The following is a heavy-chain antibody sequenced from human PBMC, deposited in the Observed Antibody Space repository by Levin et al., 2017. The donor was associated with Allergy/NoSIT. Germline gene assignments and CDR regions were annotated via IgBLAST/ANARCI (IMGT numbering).Heavy chain of an antibody. D-gene: IGHD6-13*01. V-gene: IGHV3-7*04. Sequence: PGESLKISCTASGFTFSSYWMSWVRPAPGKGLEWVANIKQDGSDKFYVDSVKGRFTISRDNAKNSLYLQMNSLSGDDTAVYYGARVYRSSSGYGMDVWGQGTTVTVSS. J-gene: IGHJ6*02. CDR2: IKQDGSDK. CDR1: GFTFSSYW. CDR3: ARVYRSSSGYGMDV.